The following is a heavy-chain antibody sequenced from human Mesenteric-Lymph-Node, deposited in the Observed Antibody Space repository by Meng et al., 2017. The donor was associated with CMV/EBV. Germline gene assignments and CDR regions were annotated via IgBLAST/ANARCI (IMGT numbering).Heavy chain of an antibody. CDR3: ARGYVMTTMTMYYFDS. Sequence: SETLSLTCAVYGGSFSGYYWTWIRQSPGKGLEWIGEITHSGSTNYNPPLKSRIIMSIDTSKNQFYLKVNSVTAADTALYYCARGYVMTTMTMYYFDSWGQGTLVTVSS. CDR1: GGSFSGYY. CDR2: ITHSGST. J-gene: IGHJ4*02. D-gene: IGHD4-17*01. V-gene: IGHV4-34*01.